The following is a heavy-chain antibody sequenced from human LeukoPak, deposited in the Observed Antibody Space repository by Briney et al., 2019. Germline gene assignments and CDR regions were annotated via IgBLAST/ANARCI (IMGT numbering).Heavy chain of an antibody. Sequence: SETLSLTCAVYGGSFSGYYWSWIRRPPGKGLEWIGEINHSGSTNYNPSLKSRVTISVGTSKNHFSLKLCSVTAADTAVYYCARGPSYYDFWSGYFPYYYGMDVWGQGTTVTVSS. J-gene: IGHJ6*02. V-gene: IGHV4-34*01. CDR2: INHSGST. CDR3: ARGPSYYDFWSGYFPYYYGMDV. D-gene: IGHD3-3*01. CDR1: GGSFSGYY.